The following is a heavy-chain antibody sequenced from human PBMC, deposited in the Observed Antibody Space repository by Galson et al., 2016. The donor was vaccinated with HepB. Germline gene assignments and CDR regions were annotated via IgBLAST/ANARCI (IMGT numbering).Heavy chain of an antibody. V-gene: IGHV3-30*18. J-gene: IGHJ4*02. Sequence: SLRLSCAASGFTFTNYAMHWVRQAPGKGLEWVAVISYDGSDKYYDPSVKGRFTISRDNSENTLYLQMNSQRPDDTADYYCAKDLPDTSGYQTSLLFDSWGQGTLVTVSS. CDR3: AKDLPDTSGYQTSLLFDS. CDR1: GFTFTNYA. CDR2: ISYDGSDK. D-gene: IGHD5-12*01.